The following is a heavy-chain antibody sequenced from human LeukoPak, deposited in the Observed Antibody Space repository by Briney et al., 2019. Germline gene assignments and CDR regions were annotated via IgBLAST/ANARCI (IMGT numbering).Heavy chain of an antibody. D-gene: IGHD6-13*01. CDR1: GFTFSSYA. J-gene: IGHJ4*02. Sequence: PGGSLRLSCAASGFTFSSYAMHWVRQAPGKGLEWVAGISYDGSDKYYADSVKGRFTISRDNSKNTLYLQMSSLRAEDTAVYYCAKDVSSRWGYFDYWGRGTLVTVSS. CDR2: ISYDGSDK. V-gene: IGHV3-30*18. CDR3: AKDVSSRWGYFDY.